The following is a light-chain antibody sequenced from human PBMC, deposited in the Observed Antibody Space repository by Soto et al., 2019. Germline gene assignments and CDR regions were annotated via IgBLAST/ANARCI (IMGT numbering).Light chain of an antibody. Sequence: EIVLTQFPGTLSLSPGERATLSCRASQTISSTFLAWYRQRPGQAPRLLIYDASHRAAGIPARFSGSGSGTEFTLTISSLQSEDFAVYYCQQYNNWPAITFGQGTRLEIK. V-gene: IGKV3D-15*01. J-gene: IGKJ5*01. CDR3: QQYNNWPAIT. CDR1: QTISST. CDR2: DAS.